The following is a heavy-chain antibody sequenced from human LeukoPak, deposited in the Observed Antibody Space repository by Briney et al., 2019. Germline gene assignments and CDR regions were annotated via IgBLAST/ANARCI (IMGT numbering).Heavy chain of an antibody. CDR3: ARDPGSYGDAFDI. CDR1: GYTLTELS. Sequence: GASVKVSCKVSGYTLTELSMHWVRQAPGKGLEWMGGFDPEDGETIYAQKFQGRVTMTRDTSTSTAYMELRSLRSDDTAVYYCARDPGSYGDAFDIWGQGTMVTVSA. CDR2: FDPEDGET. V-gene: IGHV1-24*01. D-gene: IGHD3-16*01. J-gene: IGHJ3*02.